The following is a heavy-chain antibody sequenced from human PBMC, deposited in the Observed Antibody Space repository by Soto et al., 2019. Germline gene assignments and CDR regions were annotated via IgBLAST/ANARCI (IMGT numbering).Heavy chain of an antibody. CDR2: INSDGNNT. D-gene: IGHD1-26*01. Sequence: EVQLVESGGGLVQPGGSLRLSCAASGFTFSTYWMHWVRQAPGKGLVWVSRINSDGNNTNYADSVKGRFTISRDNAKSTLYLQMNSLRAEDTAVYFCARDRGGNYYGGFDYWGQGTLVTVSS. V-gene: IGHV3-74*01. J-gene: IGHJ4*02. CDR1: GFTFSTYW. CDR3: ARDRGGNYYGGFDY.